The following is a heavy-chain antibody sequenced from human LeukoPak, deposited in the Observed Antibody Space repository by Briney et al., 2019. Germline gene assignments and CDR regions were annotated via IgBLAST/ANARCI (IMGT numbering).Heavy chain of an antibody. CDR1: GFTFSSYS. CDR3: ARSMGTGSAFDI. J-gene: IGHJ3*02. Sequence: GGSLRLSCTASGFTFSSYSMNWVRQAPGKGLEWVAVISYDGSNKYYADSVKGRFTISRDNSKNTLYLQMNSLRAEDAAVYYCARSMGTGSAFDIWGQGTMVTVSS. D-gene: IGHD7-27*01. CDR2: ISYDGSNK. V-gene: IGHV3-30*03.